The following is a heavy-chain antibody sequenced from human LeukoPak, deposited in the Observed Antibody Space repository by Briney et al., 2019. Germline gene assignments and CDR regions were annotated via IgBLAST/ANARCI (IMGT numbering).Heavy chain of an antibody. V-gene: IGHV4-4*07. CDR2: IYTSGST. Sequence: SETLSLTCTVSGGSISSYYWSWIRQPAGKGLEWIGRIYTSGSTNYNPSLKSRVTISVDTSKNQFALKLSSVTAADTAVYYCARDLIAGYCSSTSCYDDAFDIWGQGTMVTVSS. J-gene: IGHJ3*02. CDR1: GGSISSYY. D-gene: IGHD2-2*01. CDR3: ARDLIAGYCSSTSCYDDAFDI.